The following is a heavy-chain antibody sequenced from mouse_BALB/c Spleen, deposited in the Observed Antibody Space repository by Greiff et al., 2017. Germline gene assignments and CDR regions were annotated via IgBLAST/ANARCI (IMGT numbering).Heavy chain of an antibody. D-gene: IGHD1-1*01. Sequence: QVQLKESGPGLVAPSQSLSITCTVSGFSLTDYGVSWIRQPPGKGLEWLGVIWGGGSTYYNSALKSRLSISKDNSKSQVFLKMNSLQTDDTAMYYCAKHGDYYGSSYRVYAMDYWGQGTSVTVSS. J-gene: IGHJ4*01. CDR3: AKHGDYYGSSYRVYAMDY. CDR2: IWGGGST. V-gene: IGHV2-6-5*01. CDR1: GFSLTDYG.